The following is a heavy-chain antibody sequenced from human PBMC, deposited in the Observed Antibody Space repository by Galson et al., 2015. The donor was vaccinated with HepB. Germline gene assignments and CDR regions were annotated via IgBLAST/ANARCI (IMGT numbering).Heavy chain of an antibody. CDR1: GGTFSSYT. D-gene: IGHD1-26*01. J-gene: IGHJ4*02. Sequence: SVKVSCKASGGTFSSYTISWVRQAPGQGLEWMGRIIPILGIANYAQKFQGRVTITADKSTSTAYMELSSLRSEDTAVYYCAREQADSGSYYGSRFDYWGQGTLVTVSS. CDR3: AREQADSGSYYGSRFDY. V-gene: IGHV1-69*04. CDR2: IIPILGIA.